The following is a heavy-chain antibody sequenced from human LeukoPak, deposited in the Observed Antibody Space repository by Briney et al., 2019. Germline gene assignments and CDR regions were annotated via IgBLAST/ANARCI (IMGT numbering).Heavy chain of an antibody. J-gene: IGHJ4*02. CDR1: GGPFSGYY. V-gene: IGHV4-34*01. CDR2: INHSGST. D-gene: IGHD3-3*01. Sequence: SETLSLTCAVYGGPFSGYYWSWIRQSPGKGLEWIGEINHSGSTNYNPSLKSRVTLSVDTSQNQFSLKLSSVTAADTAVYYCAGGRASYDFWSGYLFDYWGQGTLVTVPS. CDR3: AGGRASYDFWSGYLFDY.